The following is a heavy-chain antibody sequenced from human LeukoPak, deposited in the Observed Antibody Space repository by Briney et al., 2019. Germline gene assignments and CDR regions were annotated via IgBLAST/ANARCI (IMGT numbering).Heavy chain of an antibody. Sequence: GGSLRLSCAASGFTFSGYGMHWVRQAPGKGLEWVAFIRYDGTNKYYADSVKGRFTISRDNSKNTLYLQMNSLRAEDTAVYYCAKVGGSGWRYYFDYWGQGTLVTVSS. V-gene: IGHV3-30*02. CDR1: GFTFSGYG. CDR3: AKVGGSGWRYYFDY. CDR2: IRYDGTNK. J-gene: IGHJ4*02. D-gene: IGHD6-19*01.